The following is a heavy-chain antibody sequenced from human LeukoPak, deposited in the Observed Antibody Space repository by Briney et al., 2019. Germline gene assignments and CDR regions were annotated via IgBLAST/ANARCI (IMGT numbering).Heavy chain of an antibody. CDR1: GGSFSGYY. Sequence: SETLSLTCAVYGGSFSGYYWSWIRQPPGKGLEWIGEINHSGSTNYNPSLKSRITISVDTSKNQFSLKLSSVTAADTAVYYCASSAGGDPWGQGTLVTVSS. CDR2: INHSGST. V-gene: IGHV4-34*01. D-gene: IGHD6-13*01. J-gene: IGHJ5*02. CDR3: ASSAGGDP.